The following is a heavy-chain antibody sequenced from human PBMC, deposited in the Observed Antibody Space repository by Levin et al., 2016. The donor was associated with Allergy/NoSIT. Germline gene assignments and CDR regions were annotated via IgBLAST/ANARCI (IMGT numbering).Heavy chain of an antibody. CDR3: ATSSRFLEWSTTLNGDMDV. D-gene: IGHD3-3*01. V-gene: IGHV1-2*02. J-gene: IGHJ6*02. CDR2: INPKSGGT. CDR1: GYTFTGYF. Sequence: ASVKVSCKASGYTFTGYFMHWVRQAPGQGLEWMGWINPKSGGTKYAQKFQGRVTMTRDTSISTAYMELSSLRSEDTAVYYCATSSRFLEWSTTLNGDMDVWGQGTTVTVSS.